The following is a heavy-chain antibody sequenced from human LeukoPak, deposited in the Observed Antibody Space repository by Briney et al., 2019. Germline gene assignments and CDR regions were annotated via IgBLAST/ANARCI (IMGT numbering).Heavy chain of an antibody. CDR1: GGSISSTNW. J-gene: IGHJ4*02. V-gene: IGHV4-4*02. Sequence: SGTPSLTCGVSGGSISSTNWWTWVRQPPGKGLECIGEVNVLGNTNYNPSLESRVTISIDKSENHVSLKLTSVTAADTAVYYCTREGGPFRPLDYSGQGTLVTVSS. D-gene: IGHD2/OR15-2a*01. CDR3: TREGGPFRPLDY. CDR2: VNVLGNT.